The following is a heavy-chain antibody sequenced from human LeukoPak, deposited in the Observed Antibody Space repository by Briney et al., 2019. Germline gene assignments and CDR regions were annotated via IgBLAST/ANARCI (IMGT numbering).Heavy chain of an antibody. V-gene: IGHV4-34*01. Sequence: GSLRLSCAASGFTFSSYWMSWVRQAPGKGLEWIGEINHSGSTNYNPSLKSRVTISVDTFKNQFSLKLSSVTAADTAVYYCARGPGSSLFDPWGQGTLVTVSS. CDR2: INHSGST. CDR1: GFTFSSYW. D-gene: IGHD6-6*01. J-gene: IGHJ5*02. CDR3: ARGPGSSLFDP.